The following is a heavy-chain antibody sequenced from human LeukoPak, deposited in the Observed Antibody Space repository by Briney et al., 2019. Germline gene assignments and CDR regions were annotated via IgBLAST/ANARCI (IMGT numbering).Heavy chain of an antibody. CDR2: ISAGGSDI. D-gene: IGHD3-22*01. Sequence: GGSLRLSCAASGFIFSNNIMNWVRQAPGKGLEWVSVISAGGSDIYYADSVNGRFTISRDNSKNTLHLQMDSLRAEDTAVYYCAKDPPHSDRSIYSDNSWGQGTLVSVSS. J-gene: IGHJ4*02. CDR1: GFIFSNNI. V-gene: IGHV3-23*01. CDR3: AKDPPHSDRSIYSDNS.